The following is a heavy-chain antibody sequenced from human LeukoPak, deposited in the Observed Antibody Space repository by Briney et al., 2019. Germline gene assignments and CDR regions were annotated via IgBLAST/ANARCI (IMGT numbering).Heavy chain of an antibody. Sequence: GGSLRLSCAASGFTFSSYGMHWVRQAPGKGLEWVAFIRYDGSNKYYADSVKGRFTISRDNSKNTLYLQMNSLRAEDTAVYYCAKDFVFRALTMVRGVPFGYFDYWGQGTRVTVSS. CDR2: IRYDGSNK. CDR1: GFTFSSYG. J-gene: IGHJ4*02. CDR3: AKDFVFRALTMVRGVPFGYFDY. V-gene: IGHV3-30*02. D-gene: IGHD3-10*01.